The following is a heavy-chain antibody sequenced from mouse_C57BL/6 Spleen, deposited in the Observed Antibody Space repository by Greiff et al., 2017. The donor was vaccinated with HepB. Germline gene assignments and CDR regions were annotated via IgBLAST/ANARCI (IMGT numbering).Heavy chain of an antibody. CDR2: IDPENGDT. CDR3: TRGAYGSSSYWYLDV. V-gene: IGHV14-4*01. CDR1: GFNIKDDY. J-gene: IGHJ1*03. Sequence: VQLKQSGAELVRPGASVKLSCTASGFNIKDDYMHWVKQRPEQGLEWIGWIDPENGDTEYASKFQGKATITADTSSNTAYLQLSSLTSEDTAVYYCTRGAYGSSSYWYLDVWGTGTTVTVSS. D-gene: IGHD1-1*01.